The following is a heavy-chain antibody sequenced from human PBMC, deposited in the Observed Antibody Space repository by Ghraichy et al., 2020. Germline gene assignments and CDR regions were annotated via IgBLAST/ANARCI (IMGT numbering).Heavy chain of an antibody. V-gene: IGHV6-1*01. CDR2: TYYRSKWYN. Sequence: SQTLSLTCAISGDSVSSNSAAWNWIRQSPSRGLEWLGRTYYRSKWYNDYAVSVKSRVTIKPDTSKNQFSLQLNSVTPEDTAVYYCARDSPRLKQWLVYFDYWGQVTLVTVSS. CDR1: GDSVSSNSAA. J-gene: IGHJ4*02. CDR3: ARDSPRLKQWLVYFDY. D-gene: IGHD6-19*01.